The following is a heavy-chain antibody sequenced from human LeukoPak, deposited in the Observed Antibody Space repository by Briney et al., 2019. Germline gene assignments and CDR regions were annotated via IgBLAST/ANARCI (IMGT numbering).Heavy chain of an antibody. J-gene: IGHJ4*02. CDR3: AKDRVGPSYYFDY. CDR1: GFTFSSYA. CDR2: ISGSGGST. Sequence: PGGSLRLSRAASGFTFSSYAMSWVRQAPGKGLEWVSAISGSGGSTYYADSVKGRFTISRDNSKNTLYLQMNSLRAEDTAVYYCAKDRVGPSYYFDYWGQGTLVTVSS. D-gene: IGHD1-26*01. V-gene: IGHV3-23*01.